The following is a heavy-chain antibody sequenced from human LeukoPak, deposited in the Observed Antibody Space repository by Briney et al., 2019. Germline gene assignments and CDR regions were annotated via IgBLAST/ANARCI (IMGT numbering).Heavy chain of an antibody. CDR2: IYYSGST. J-gene: IGHJ2*01. Sequence: SETLSLTCTVSGGSISRTSYYWGWVRQPPGNGLEWIGSIYYSGSTYYNPSLKSRVTISVDTSKNQFSLKLSSVTAADTAVYYCHTVTTSWYFVLWGRGTLVTVSS. D-gene: IGHD4-17*01. CDR3: HTVTTSWYFVL. CDR1: GGSISRTSYY. V-gene: IGHV4-39*01.